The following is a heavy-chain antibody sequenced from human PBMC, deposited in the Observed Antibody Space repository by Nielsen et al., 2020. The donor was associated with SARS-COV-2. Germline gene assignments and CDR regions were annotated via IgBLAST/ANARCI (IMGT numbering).Heavy chain of an antibody. J-gene: IGHJ4*02. Sequence: RQAPGKGLEWIGYIYYSGSTNYNPSLKSRVTISVDTSKNQFSLKLSSVTAADTAVYYCARASGYCSSTSCYEFDYWGQGTLVTVSS. CDR3: ARASGYCSSTSCYEFDY. CDR2: IYYSGST. D-gene: IGHD2-2*01. V-gene: IGHV4-59*01.